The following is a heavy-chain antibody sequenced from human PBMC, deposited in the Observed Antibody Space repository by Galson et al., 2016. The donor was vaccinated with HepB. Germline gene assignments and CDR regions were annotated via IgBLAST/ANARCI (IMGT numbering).Heavy chain of an antibody. CDR3: ARSRAVAGTDYYDYVMDV. Sequence: PALVKPTQTLTLTCTFSGFSLSTSEMCVSWIRQPPGKALEWLALIDWDGDEYYSTSLETRLTISKDTSKNQVVLTMTNMDPVDTATYYCARSRAVAGTDYYDYVMDVWGQGTPVTVSS. D-gene: IGHD6-19*01. V-gene: IGHV2-70*01. CDR1: GFSLSTSEMC. J-gene: IGHJ6*02. CDR2: IDWDGDE.